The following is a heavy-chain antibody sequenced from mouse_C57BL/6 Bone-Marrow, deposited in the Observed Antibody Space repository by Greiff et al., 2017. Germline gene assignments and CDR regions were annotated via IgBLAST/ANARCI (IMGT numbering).Heavy chain of an antibody. J-gene: IGHJ4*01. CDR3: ARDPPLIYYYGSSYGYAMDY. CDR1: GFTFSSYA. Sequence: EVMLVESGGGLVKPGGSLKLSCAASGFTFSSYAMSWVRQTPEKRLEWVATISDGGSYTYYPDNVKGRFTISRDNAKNNLYLQMSHLKSEDTAMYYCARDPPLIYYYGSSYGYAMDYWGQGTSVTVSS. V-gene: IGHV5-4*01. D-gene: IGHD1-1*01. CDR2: ISDGGSYT.